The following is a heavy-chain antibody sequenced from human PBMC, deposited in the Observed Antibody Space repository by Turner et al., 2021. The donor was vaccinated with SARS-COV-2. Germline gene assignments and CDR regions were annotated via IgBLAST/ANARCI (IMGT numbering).Heavy chain of an antibody. CDR2: RSYDGSNK. CDR3: AKDGAPFLLYFGEPTFYFDY. J-gene: IGHJ4*02. Sequence: QVQLLESWGGVVQPGRSLRLSCVASGFTFRGYGMHWVRQAPGKGLEWVAVRSYDGSNKYYADSVKGRFTISRDNSKNTLYLQMNSLRAEDTAVYYCAKDGAPFLLYFGEPTFYFDYWGQGTLVTVSS. V-gene: IGHV3-30*18. CDR1: GFTFRGYG. D-gene: IGHD3-10*01.